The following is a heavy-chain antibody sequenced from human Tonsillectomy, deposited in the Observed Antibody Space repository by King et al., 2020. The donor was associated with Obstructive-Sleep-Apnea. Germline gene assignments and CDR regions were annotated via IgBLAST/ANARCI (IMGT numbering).Heavy chain of an antibody. Sequence: VQLVESGGGLVQPGGSLRLSCAASGFTFSSYWMYWVRQAPGKGLVWVSRINGDGSSTTYADSVKGRFTISRDNAKNTLYLQMNSLRAADTAVYYCARVSYDNSGFYYGYWFDPWGQGTLVTVSS. J-gene: IGHJ5*02. CDR3: ARVSYDNSGFYYGYWFDP. CDR1: GFTFSSYW. V-gene: IGHV3-74*01. D-gene: IGHD3-22*01. CDR2: INGDGSST.